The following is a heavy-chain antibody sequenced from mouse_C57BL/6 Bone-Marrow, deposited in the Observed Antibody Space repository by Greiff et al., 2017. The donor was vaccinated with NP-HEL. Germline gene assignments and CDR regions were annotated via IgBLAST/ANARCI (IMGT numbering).Heavy chain of an antibody. CDR2: ISDGGSYT. D-gene: IGHD1-1*01. J-gene: IGHJ2*01. V-gene: IGHV5-4*01. CDR3: ARDGPCTTVVATDYFDY. Sequence: EVHLVESGGGLVKPGGSLKLSCAASGFTFSSYAMSWVRQTPEKRLEWVANISDGGSYTYYPDNVKGRFTISRDHAKNQHYLQMSQLKSEDTAMYYCARDGPCTTVVATDYFDYGGQGTALTVSS. CDR1: GFTFSSYA.